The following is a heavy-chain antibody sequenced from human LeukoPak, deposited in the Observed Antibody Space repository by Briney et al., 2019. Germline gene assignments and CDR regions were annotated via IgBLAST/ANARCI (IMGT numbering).Heavy chain of an antibody. CDR3: ARESITGHRDFDY. J-gene: IGHJ4*02. CDR1: GFTFSSYS. D-gene: IGHD1-20*01. Sequence: GGSLRLSCAASGFTFSSYSMNWVRQAPGKGLEWVSYISSGSRTIYYADSVKGRFTMSRDNAKNSLYLQMNSLRAEDTAVYFCARESITGHRDFDYWGQGTLVTVSS. CDR2: ISSGSRTI. V-gene: IGHV3-48*01.